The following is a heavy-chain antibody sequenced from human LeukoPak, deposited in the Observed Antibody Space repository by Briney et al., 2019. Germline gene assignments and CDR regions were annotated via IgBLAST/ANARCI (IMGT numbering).Heavy chain of an antibody. D-gene: IGHD3-22*01. CDR3: ARVRYYYDSSGYYELYYYYGMDV. V-gene: IGHV4-34*01. CDR1: GVSFSGYY. Sequence: NPSETLSLTCAVYGVSFSGYYWSWIRQPPGKGLEWIGEINHSGSTNYNPSLKSRVTISVDTSKNQFSLKLSSVTAADTAVYYCARVRYYYDSSGYYELYYYYGMDVWGQGTTVTVSS. J-gene: IGHJ6*02. CDR2: INHSGST.